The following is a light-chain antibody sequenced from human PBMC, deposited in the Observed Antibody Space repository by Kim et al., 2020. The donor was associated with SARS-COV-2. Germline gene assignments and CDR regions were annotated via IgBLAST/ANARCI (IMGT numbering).Light chain of an antibody. CDR2: EVS. Sequence: QSALTQPASVSGSPGQSITISCTGTSSDVGAYNYVSWYQQYPGKAPKLMIYEVSNRPSGVSNRFSGSKSGNTATLTISGLRAEDETDYYCCSYTSSSTLVFGGGTQLTVL. CDR3: CSYTSSSTLV. J-gene: IGLJ3*02. V-gene: IGLV2-14*01. CDR1: SSDVGAYNY.